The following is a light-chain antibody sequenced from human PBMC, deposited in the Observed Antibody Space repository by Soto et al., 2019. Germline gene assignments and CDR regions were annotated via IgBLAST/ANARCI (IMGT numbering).Light chain of an antibody. CDR3: QDYNSWT. CDR1: QSISTW. Sequence: DIQMTQSPSTLSASVGDRVTITCRASQSISTWLSWYQQKPGKAPKVLIYKASNLQSGVSSRFSGSGSGTEFTLTISSLQPDDFATYYCQDYNSWTFGQGTKVAIK. J-gene: IGKJ1*01. V-gene: IGKV1-5*03. CDR2: KAS.